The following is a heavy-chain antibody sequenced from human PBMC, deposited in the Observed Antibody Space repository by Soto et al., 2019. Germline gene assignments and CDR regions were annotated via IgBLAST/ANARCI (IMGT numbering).Heavy chain of an antibody. J-gene: IGHJ1*01. CDR1: GFTFRSYV. Sequence: QVQLVESGGGVVQPGTSLRVSCVGSGFTFRSYVMHWVRQAPGKGLEWVALTSYDGSDKYYDDSVRGRFTISRDNSRNTVDLQMDSLRLEDTALYYCARWGTTGGLHVWGQGTLVSVSS. D-gene: IGHD3-16*01. CDR2: TSYDGSDK. V-gene: IGHV3-30*19. CDR3: ARWGTTGGLHV.